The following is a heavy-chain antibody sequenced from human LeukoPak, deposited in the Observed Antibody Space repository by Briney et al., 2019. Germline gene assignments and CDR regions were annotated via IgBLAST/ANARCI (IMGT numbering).Heavy chain of an antibody. D-gene: IGHD1-1*01. CDR1: GFTFSNYA. Sequence: GGSLRLSCAASGFTFSNYAMHWVRQAPGKGLEWVSAISGGGGTTYYGDSVEGRFTVSRDNSKNTLYLQMNSLRAEDTAVYYCAKTVIDTTHFDCWGQGTLVTVS. J-gene: IGHJ4*02. CDR3: AKTVIDTTHFDC. V-gene: IGHV3-23*01. CDR2: ISGGGGTT.